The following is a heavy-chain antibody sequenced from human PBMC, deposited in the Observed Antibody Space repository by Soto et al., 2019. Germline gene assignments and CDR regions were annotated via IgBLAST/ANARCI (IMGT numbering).Heavy chain of an antibody. CDR3: ARESGDWPLNWFDP. D-gene: IGHD2-21*02. CDR1: GFNFSNHW. V-gene: IGHV3-74*01. J-gene: IGHJ5*02. CDR2: ISSDGNSK. Sequence: GGSLRLSCAASGFNFSNHWMHWVRQRPGEGLVWVARISSDGNSKSYAESVKGRFAISRDNSKNTLYLQMNGLTAEDTAVYYCARESGDWPLNWFDPWGQGTLVTVSS.